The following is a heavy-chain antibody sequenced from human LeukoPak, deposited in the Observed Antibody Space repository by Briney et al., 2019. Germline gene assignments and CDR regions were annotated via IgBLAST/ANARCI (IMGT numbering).Heavy chain of an antibody. D-gene: IGHD3-16*01. CDR2: VYYSGST. CDR3: ARHFTGPGTYTPYFGMDV. V-gene: IGHV4-59*08. J-gene: IGHJ6*02. CDR1: GGSIRSYY. Sequence: PSETLSLTCTVSGGSIRSYYCSWIRQPPGKGLEWVGYVYYSGSTSYNPSLKSRVTISVDASKNQFSLKLSSVTAADTAVYYCARHFTGPGTYTPYFGMDVWGQGTTVTASS.